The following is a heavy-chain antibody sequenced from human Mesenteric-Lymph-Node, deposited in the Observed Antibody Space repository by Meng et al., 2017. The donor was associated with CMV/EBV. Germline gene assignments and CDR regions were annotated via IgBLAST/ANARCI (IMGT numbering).Heavy chain of an antibody. CDR1: GFTFNDYY. V-gene: IGHV3-11*01. Sequence: GGSLKISCAASGFTFNDYYMSWIRQAPGKGLEWISYISSSGTTMYYADSVKGRFTISRDNTNKSLFLQMIGLRAEDTAVYYCAKDFTTLGYFVMGVWGQGTTVTVSS. J-gene: IGHJ6*02. CDR3: AKDFTTLGYFVMGV. D-gene: IGHD1-1*01. CDR2: ISSSGTTM.